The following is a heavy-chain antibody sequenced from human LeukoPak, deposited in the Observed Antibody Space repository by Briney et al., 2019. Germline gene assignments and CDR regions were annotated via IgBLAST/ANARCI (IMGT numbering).Heavy chain of an antibody. CDR2: INPNSGGA. Sequence: ASVKVSCKASGYTFTGYYMHWVRQAPGQGLEWMGWINPNSGGANYAQKFQGWVTMTRGTSISTVYMELSRLRSDDTAVYYCAREEQQLVLGRSDGMDVWGQGTTVTVSS. CDR3: AREEQQLVLGRSDGMDV. J-gene: IGHJ6*02. V-gene: IGHV1-2*04. D-gene: IGHD6-13*01. CDR1: GYTFTGYY.